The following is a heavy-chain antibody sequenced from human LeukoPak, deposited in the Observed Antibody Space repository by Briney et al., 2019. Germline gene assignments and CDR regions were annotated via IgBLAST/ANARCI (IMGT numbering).Heavy chain of an antibody. CDR1: GFTFSSYS. V-gene: IGHV3-21*01. CDR2: ISSSSSYI. J-gene: IGHJ4*02. D-gene: IGHD3-16*01. CDR3: ARDFYSSSGEYYFDY. Sequence: PGGSLRLSCAASGFTFSSYSMNWVRQAPGKGLEWVSSISSSSSYIYFADSVKGRFTISRDNAKNSLYLQMNSLRAEDTAVYYCARDFYSSSGEYYFDYWGQGTLVTVSS.